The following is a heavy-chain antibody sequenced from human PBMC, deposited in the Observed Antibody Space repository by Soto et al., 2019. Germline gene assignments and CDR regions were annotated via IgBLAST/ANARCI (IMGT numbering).Heavy chain of an antibody. CDR3: AKVPYGDYVGY. CDR1: GFTFSSYG. D-gene: IGHD4-17*01. V-gene: IGHV3-30*18. Sequence: GGSLRLSCAASGFTFSSYGMHWVRQAPGKGLEWVAVISYDGSNKYYADSVKGRFTISRDNSKNTLYLQMNSLRAEDTAVYYCAKVPYGDYVGYWGQGTLVTVSS. CDR2: ISYDGSNK. J-gene: IGHJ4*02.